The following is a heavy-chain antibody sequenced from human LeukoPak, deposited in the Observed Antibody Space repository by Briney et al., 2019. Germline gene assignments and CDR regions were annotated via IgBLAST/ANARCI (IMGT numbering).Heavy chain of an antibody. CDR1: GFSFSDYS. V-gene: IGHV3-30*14. D-gene: IGHD2-15*01. J-gene: IGHJ3*02. CDR3: VRGGSEVVVAAPFGFFDM. Sequence: PGGSLRLSCSASGFSFSDYSIHWVRQAPGKGFDWVTVVTHDGSKMYYADSVEGRCIISRDNSKDMVYLQMNRLTSEDTAMYYCVRGGSEVVVAAPFGFFDMWAKGKMVPVSS. CDR2: VTHDGSKM.